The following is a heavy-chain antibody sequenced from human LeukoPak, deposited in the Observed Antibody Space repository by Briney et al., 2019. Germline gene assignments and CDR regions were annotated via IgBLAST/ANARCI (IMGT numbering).Heavy chain of an antibody. Sequence: PGGSLRLSCAASGLTVSSNYMAWVRQAPGKGLEWVSSISSSSSYIYYADSVKGRFTISRDNAKNSLYLQMNSLRAEDTAVYYCARLEHRIAAAGEPADYWGQGTLVTVSS. V-gene: IGHV3-21*01. CDR1: GLTVSSNY. CDR3: ARLEHRIAAAGEPADY. J-gene: IGHJ4*02. D-gene: IGHD6-13*01. CDR2: ISSSSSYI.